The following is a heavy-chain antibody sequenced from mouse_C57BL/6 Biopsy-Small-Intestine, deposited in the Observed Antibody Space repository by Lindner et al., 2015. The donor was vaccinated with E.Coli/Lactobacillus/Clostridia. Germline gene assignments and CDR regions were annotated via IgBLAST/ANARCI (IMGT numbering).Heavy chain of an antibody. V-gene: IGHV1-42*01. CDR1: GYSFTGYY. J-gene: IGHJ2*01. CDR2: INPTTGDT. CDR3: ARSHAEGDY. Sequence: VQLQESGPELVKPGASVKISCKASGYSFTGYYVNWVKQSPEKSLEWIGEINPTTGDTTYNQKFKAKATLTVDKSSSTAYMQLMGLTSEDSAVCYCARSHAEGDYWGQGTTLTVSS.